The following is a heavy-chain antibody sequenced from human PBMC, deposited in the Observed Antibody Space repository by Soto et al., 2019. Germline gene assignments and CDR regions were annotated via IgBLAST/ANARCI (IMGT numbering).Heavy chain of an antibody. V-gene: IGHV1-58*01. CDR3: AADPYYYDSSNYYSFDH. D-gene: IGHD3-22*01. CDR2: IVAGSGNT. CDR1: GFTLSSSA. Sequence: GASVKVSCKTSGFTLSSSAVQWVRQARGQRLEWIGWIVAGSGNTHYAQRFQERVTLTRDMSTSTAYLELSSLRSEDTAVYYCAADPYYYDSSNYYSFDHSCQGPLVSVTS. J-gene: IGHJ4*02.